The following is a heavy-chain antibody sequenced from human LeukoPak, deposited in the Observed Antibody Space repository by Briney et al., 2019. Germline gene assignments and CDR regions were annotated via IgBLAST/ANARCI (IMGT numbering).Heavy chain of an antibody. V-gene: IGHV1-24*01. CDR3: ATDLEAARPGAY. CDR2: FDPEDGET. CDR1: GYTLTELS. D-gene: IGHD6-6*01. J-gene: IGHJ4*02. Sequence: ASVKVSCKVSGYTLTELSMHWVRQAPGKGLEWMGGFDPEDGETIYAQKFQGRVTMTEDTSTDTAYMELSSLRSEDTAVYYCATDLEAARPGAYWGQGTLVTVSS.